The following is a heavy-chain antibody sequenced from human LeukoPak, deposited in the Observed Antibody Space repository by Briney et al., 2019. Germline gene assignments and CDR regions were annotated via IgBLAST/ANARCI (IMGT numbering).Heavy chain of an antibody. D-gene: IGHD2-15*01. CDR3: ARGSDCSGGSCYTYYYYMDV. V-gene: IGHV1-69*06. Sequence: ASVKVSCKASGYTFSNYGISWVRQAPGQGLEWMGGIIPIFGTANYAQKFQGRVTITADKSTSTAYMELSSLRSEDTAVYYCARGSDCSGGSCYTYYYYMDVWGKGTTVTVSS. CDR2: IIPIFGTA. J-gene: IGHJ6*03. CDR1: GYTFSNYG.